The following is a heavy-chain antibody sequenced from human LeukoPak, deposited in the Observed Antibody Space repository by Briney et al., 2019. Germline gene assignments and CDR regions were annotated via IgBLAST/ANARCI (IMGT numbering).Heavy chain of an antibody. CDR2: ISSSSSYI. V-gene: IGHV3-21*01. D-gene: IGHD1-26*01. Sequence: AGGSLRLSCAASGFTFSSYSMNWVRQAPGKGLEWVSSISSSSSYIYYADSVKGRFTISRDNAKNSLYLQMNSLRAEDTAVYYCARSRLVGATGDYWGQGTLVTVSS. J-gene: IGHJ4*02. CDR1: GFTFSSYS. CDR3: ARSRLVGATGDY.